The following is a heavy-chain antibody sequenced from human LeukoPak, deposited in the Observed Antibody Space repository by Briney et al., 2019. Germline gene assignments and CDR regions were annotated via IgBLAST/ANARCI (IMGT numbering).Heavy chain of an antibody. CDR2: IWYDGTKR. D-gene: IGHD6-13*01. V-gene: IGHV3-33*01. CDR3: ARGSGSSSLDY. Sequence: PGRSLRLSCAASGFTFSNYGMHWVRQAPGEGLEWVALIWYDGTKRYYADSVKGRFPISRDRNTLYLQMSSLRGDDTGLYFCARGSGSSSLDYWGQGTLVTVSS. J-gene: IGHJ4*02. CDR1: GFTFSNYG.